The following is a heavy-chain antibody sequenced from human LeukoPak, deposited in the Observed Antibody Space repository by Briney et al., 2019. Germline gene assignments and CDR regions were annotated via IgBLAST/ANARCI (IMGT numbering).Heavy chain of an antibody. CDR2: ISSSSSYI. D-gene: IGHD2-2*01. CDR1: GFTFSSYS. V-gene: IGHV3-21*01. J-gene: IGHJ3*02. CDR3: ARDLMIRLRSTLGAFDI. Sequence: GGSLRLSCAASGFTFSSYSMNWVRQAPGKGLEWVSSISSSSSYIYYADSVKGRFTISRDNAKNSLYLQMNSLRAEDTAVYYCARDLMIRLRSTLGAFDIWGQGTVVTVSS.